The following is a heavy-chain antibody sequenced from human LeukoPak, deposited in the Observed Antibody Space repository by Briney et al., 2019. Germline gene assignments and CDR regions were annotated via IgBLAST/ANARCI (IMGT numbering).Heavy chain of an antibody. J-gene: IGHJ3*02. V-gene: IGHV4-61*02. CDR1: GGSISSGSYY. CDR2: IYTSGST. D-gene: IGHD2-15*01. Sequence: PSETLSLTCTVSGGSISSGSYYWSWIRQPAGKGLEWIGRIYTSGSTNYNPSLKSRVTISVDTSKNQFSLKLSSVTAADTAVYYCARAYVANDAFDIWGQGTMVTVSS. CDR3: ARAYVANDAFDI.